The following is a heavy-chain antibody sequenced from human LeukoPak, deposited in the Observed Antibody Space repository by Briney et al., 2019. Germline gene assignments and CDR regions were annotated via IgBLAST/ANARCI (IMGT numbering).Heavy chain of an antibody. CDR1: GGSISSYY. J-gene: IGHJ4*02. CDR3: ARRTNYFDS. CDR2: VYYSGDT. Sequence: SETLSLTCTVSGGSISSYYWSWIRQPPGKGLEWIGYVYYSGDTDYNPSLKSRVTMSVDTSKNQFSLKLSSVTAADTAFYYCARRTNYFDSWGQGTLVTVSS. D-gene: IGHD1-1*01. V-gene: IGHV4-59*08.